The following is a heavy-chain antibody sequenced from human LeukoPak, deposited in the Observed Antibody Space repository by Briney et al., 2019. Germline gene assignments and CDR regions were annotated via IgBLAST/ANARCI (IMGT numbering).Heavy chain of an antibody. J-gene: IGHJ3*02. CDR3: SSIPGGYTYGDDAFDI. Sequence: ASVKVSCKASGGTFSNYAISWVRQAPGQGLEWMGGIIPIFGTANYAQKFRGRVTITADKSTRTAYMELSSLRSEDTAVYYCSSIPGGYTYGDDAFDIWGQGTMVTVSS. D-gene: IGHD5-18*01. V-gene: IGHV1-69*06. CDR1: GGTFSNYA. CDR2: IIPIFGTA.